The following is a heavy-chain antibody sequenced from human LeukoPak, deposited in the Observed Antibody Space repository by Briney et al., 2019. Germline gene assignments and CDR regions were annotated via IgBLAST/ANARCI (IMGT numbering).Heavy chain of an antibody. J-gene: IGHJ2*01. CDR1: GGSISSGDYY. CDR3: ASGSAYVEWYFDL. V-gene: IGHV4-31*03. D-gene: IGHD5-12*01. Sequence: TSQTLSLTCTVSGGSISSGDYYWNWIRQHPEKSLEWIGYIFYSGSAYYNPSLKSRVTISVDTSKNQFSLKLSSVTAADTAVYYCASGSAYVEWYFDLWGRGTLVTVSS. CDR2: IFYSGSA.